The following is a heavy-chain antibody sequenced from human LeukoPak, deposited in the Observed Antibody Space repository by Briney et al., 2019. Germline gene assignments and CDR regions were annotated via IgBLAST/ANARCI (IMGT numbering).Heavy chain of an antibody. D-gene: IGHD4-17*01. CDR1: GGSFSGYY. J-gene: IGHJ4*02. Sequence: PSETLPLTCAVYGGSFSGYYWSWIRQPPGKGLEWIGEINHSGSANYSPSLKSRFTISVDTSKIRFSLKLSSVTAADTAVYYCARKTVTTGVDYWGQGTLVTVSS. CDR2: INHSGSA. V-gene: IGHV4-34*01. CDR3: ARKTVTTGVDY.